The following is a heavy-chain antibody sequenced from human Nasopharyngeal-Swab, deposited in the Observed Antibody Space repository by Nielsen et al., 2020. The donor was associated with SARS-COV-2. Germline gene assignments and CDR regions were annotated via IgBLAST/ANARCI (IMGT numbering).Heavy chain of an antibody. CDR1: GFTFNNYN. D-gene: IGHD3-3*01. CDR2: ISSSSSYI. V-gene: IGHV3-21*01. Sequence: GGSLRLSCAASGFTFNNYNFNWVRQAPGKGLEWVSSISSSSSYIYYADSVNDRFTISRDNAKNSLYLQMNSLRAEDTAVYYCARDGLDYDFWSAYFMDVWGQGTTVTVSS. CDR3: ARDGLDYDFWSAYFMDV. J-gene: IGHJ6*02.